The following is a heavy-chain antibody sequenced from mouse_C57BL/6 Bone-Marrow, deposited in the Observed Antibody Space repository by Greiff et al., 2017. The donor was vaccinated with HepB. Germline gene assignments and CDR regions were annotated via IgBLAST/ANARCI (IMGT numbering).Heavy chain of an antibody. CDR2: ISSGGSYT. CDR1: GFTFSSYG. Sequence: EVKLVESGGDLVKPGGSLKLSCAASGFTFSSYGMSWVRQTPDKRLEWVATISSGGSYTCYPDSVKGRFTISRDNAKNTLYLQMSSLKSEDTAMYYCARSLLPDYWGQGTTLTVSS. J-gene: IGHJ2*01. D-gene: IGHD1-1*01. V-gene: IGHV5-6*01. CDR3: ARSLLPDY.